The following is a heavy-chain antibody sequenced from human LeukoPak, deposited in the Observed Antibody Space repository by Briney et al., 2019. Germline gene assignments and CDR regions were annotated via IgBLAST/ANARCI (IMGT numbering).Heavy chain of an antibody. CDR2: INYSGST. CDR1: GGSISSSSYY. Sequence: SETLSLTCTVSGGSISSSSYYWGWIRQPPGKGLEWIGSINYSGSTYYNPSLKSRVTISVDTSKNQFSLKLSSVTAADTAVYYCARQGTTTDYYYYYMDGWGKGTTDTISS. J-gene: IGHJ6*03. D-gene: IGHD4-17*01. V-gene: IGHV4-39*01. CDR3: ARQGTTTDYYYYYMDG.